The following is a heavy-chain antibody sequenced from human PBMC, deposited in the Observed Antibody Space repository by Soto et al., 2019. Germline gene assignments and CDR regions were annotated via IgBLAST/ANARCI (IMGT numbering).Heavy chain of an antibody. D-gene: IGHD2-15*01. CDR1: GGSISSGGYY. V-gene: IGHV4-31*03. J-gene: IGHJ4*02. CDR2: IYYSGST. Sequence: TSETLSLTCTVSGGSISSGGYYWSWIRQHPGKGLEWIGYIYYSGSTYYNPSLKSRVTISVDTSKNQFSLKLSSVTAADTAVYYCARFPLVLPPLSIVYWGQGTLVTVSS. CDR3: ARFPLVLPPLSIVY.